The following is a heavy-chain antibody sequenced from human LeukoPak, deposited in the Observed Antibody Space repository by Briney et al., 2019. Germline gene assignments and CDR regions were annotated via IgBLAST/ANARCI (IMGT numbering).Heavy chain of an antibody. D-gene: IGHD1-26*01. V-gene: IGHV1-8*01. CDR2: MNPNSGNT. CDR3: ARSSVGARRRIDY. Sequence: WASVKVSCKASGYTFTSYDINWVRQATGQGLEWMGWMNPNSGNTGYAQKFQRRVTMTRSTSINTAYMELNSLTSEDTAVYYCARSSVGARRRIDYWGQGTLVTVSS. J-gene: IGHJ4*02. CDR1: GYTFTSYD.